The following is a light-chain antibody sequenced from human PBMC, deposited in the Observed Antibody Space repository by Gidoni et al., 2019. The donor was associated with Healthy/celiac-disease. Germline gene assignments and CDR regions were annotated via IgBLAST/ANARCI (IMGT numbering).Light chain of an antibody. CDR3: QQSYSTPFT. Sequence: DIQLTQSPSSLSESVGDRVTITCRASQSISSYLNWYQQKPGKAPKLLIYAASSLQSGVPSRFSVSGSGTDFTRTISSLQPEDFATYYCQQSYSTPFTFGPGTKVDIK. V-gene: IGKV1-39*01. CDR1: QSISSY. J-gene: IGKJ3*01. CDR2: AAS.